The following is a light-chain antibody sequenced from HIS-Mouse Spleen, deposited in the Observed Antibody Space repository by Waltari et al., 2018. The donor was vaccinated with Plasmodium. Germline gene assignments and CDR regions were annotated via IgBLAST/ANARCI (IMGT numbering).Light chain of an antibody. CDR3: QQYNSYSWT. CDR2: KAS. Sequence: DIEMTQSPCTQPASVGDKVTITCRASQSISSRLAWYQQKPGKAPKLLIYKASSLESGGPSRFSGSGSGTEFTLTISSLQPDDFATYYCQQYNSYSWTFGQGTKVEIK. J-gene: IGKJ1*01. CDR1: QSISSR. V-gene: IGKV1-5*03.